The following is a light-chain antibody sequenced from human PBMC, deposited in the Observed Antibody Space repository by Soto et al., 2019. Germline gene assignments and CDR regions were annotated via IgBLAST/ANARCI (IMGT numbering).Light chain of an antibody. CDR2: AAS. J-gene: IGKJ2*01. CDR1: QNTGATY. V-gene: IGKV3-20*01. Sequence: EIVLTQSPGTLSLSPGERATLSCRASQNTGATYLAWYQQKPGQAPRLLIYAASSRANGIPDRFSGSGSGTDFTLTISRLEPEDFAVYYCQQYGTSHYTFGQGTKLEIK. CDR3: QQYGTSHYT.